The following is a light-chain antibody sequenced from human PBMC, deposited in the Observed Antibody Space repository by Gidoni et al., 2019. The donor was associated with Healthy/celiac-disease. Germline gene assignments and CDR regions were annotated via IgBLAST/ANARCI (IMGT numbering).Light chain of an antibody. CDR1: QSISSW. V-gene: IGKV1-5*01. Sequence: DIQMTQSPSTLSASVGDRVTITCRPSQSISSWLAWYQQKPGKAPKLLIYDASSLGSGVPSRFSGSGSGTGFTLTISSLQPDDFATYYCQQYNSYWTFGQGTKVEIK. CDR3: QQYNSYWT. CDR2: DAS. J-gene: IGKJ1*01.